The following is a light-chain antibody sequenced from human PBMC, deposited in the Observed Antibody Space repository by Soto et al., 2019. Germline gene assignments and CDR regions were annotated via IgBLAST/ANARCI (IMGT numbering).Light chain of an antibody. CDR2: RNN. CDR1: SSNIGSNY. CDR3: APSDDSSET. Sequence: QSVLTQPPSASGTPGQRVTLSCYGGSSNIGSNYVYWYQQLPGTAPKLLIYRNNQRPSGVPDRFSGSKSGTSASLAISGLRSQDEADYYCAPSDDSSETFGTGTKVTVL. J-gene: IGLJ1*01. V-gene: IGLV1-47*01.